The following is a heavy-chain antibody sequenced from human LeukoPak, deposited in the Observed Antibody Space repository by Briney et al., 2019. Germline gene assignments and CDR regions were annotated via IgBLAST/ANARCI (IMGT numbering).Heavy chain of an antibody. D-gene: IGHD5-18*01. CDR3: AGGYSYNNDAFDI. Sequence: ASVKVSCKASGYTFIDFYMHWVRQAPGQGLEWMGWINPKNGGTNYAQKFQGRVTMTRDTSISTAYMELSRLRSDDTAAYYCAGGYSYNNDAFDIWGQGTMVTVSS. CDR1: GYTFIDFY. J-gene: IGHJ3*02. V-gene: IGHV1-2*02. CDR2: INPKNGGT.